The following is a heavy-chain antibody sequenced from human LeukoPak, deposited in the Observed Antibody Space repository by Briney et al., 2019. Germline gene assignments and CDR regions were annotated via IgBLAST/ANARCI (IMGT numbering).Heavy chain of an antibody. D-gene: IGHD1-1*01. CDR3: TTMRELEFEEYYFDS. CDR2: IYPGDSDT. V-gene: IGHV5-51*01. CDR1: GYSITTYW. J-gene: IGHJ4*02. Sequence: GESLKISCQGSGYSITTYWIGWVRQKPGKGLEWLGSIYPGDSDTTYNPSFQGQVTISVDKSISTAYLQWSSLRASDTAMYYCTTMRELEFEEYYFDSWGQGTLVTVSP.